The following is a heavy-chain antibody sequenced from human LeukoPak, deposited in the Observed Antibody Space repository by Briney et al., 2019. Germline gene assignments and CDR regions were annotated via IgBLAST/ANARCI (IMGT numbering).Heavy chain of an antibody. CDR3: ARFHGSRDFWWWDY. CDR2: INHSGST. Sequence: SETLSLTCAVYGGSFSGYYWSWIRQPPGKGLEWIGEINHSGSTNYNPSLKSRVTISVDTSKNQFSLKLSSVTAADTAVYYCARFHGSRDFWWWDYWGQGTPVTVSS. J-gene: IGHJ4*02. V-gene: IGHV4-34*01. D-gene: IGHD3-3*01. CDR1: GGSFSGYY.